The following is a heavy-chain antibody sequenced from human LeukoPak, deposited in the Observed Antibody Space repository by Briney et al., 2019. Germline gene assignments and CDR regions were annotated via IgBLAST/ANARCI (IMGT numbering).Heavy chain of an antibody. D-gene: IGHD5-24*01. V-gene: IGHV3-23*01. CDR1: GFAFSSQA. CDR3: AKDARRSDGFYFFYH. J-gene: IGHJ4*02. CDR2: ISDSGDIT. Sequence: GGSLRLSCAASGFAFSSQAMGWVRQAPGKGLEWVSVISDSGDITYYADSVKGRFTISRDNSKNTLYLQMISLRAEDTAVYYCAKDARRSDGFYFFYHWGQGTLVAVSS.